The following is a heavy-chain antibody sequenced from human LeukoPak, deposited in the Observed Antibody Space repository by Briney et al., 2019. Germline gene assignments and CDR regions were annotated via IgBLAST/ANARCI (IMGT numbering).Heavy chain of an antibody. D-gene: IGHD2-2*03. CDR1: GFTFN. CDR3: AKGRLDTVVVPAARGLVDY. V-gene: IGHV3-23*01. CDR2: ISGNGGST. J-gene: IGHJ4*02. Sequence: GGSLRLSWAASGFTFNWVRQAPGKGLEWVSSISGNGGSTYYADSVKGRYTISRDNSKNTLYLQMNSLRAEDTAVYYCAKGRLDTVVVPAARGLVDYWGQGTLVTVSS.